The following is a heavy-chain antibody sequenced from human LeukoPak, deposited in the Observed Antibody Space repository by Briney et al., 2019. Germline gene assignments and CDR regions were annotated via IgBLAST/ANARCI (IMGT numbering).Heavy chain of an antibody. CDR2: IYTSGST. Sequence: SETVSLTCTVSGGSISSYYWSWIRQPAGKGLEWIGRIYTSGSTNYNPSLKSRVTMSVDTSKNQFSLKLSSVTAADTAVYYCARDGPDYDILTGYYHLYYYYMDVWGKGTTVTVSS. J-gene: IGHJ6*03. CDR3: ARDGPDYDILTGYYHLYYYYMDV. V-gene: IGHV4-4*07. CDR1: GGSISSYY. D-gene: IGHD3-9*01.